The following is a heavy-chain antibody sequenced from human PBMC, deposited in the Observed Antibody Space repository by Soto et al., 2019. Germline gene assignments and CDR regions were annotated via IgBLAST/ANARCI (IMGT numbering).Heavy chain of an antibody. CDR3: ARDSRYYDFWSGYYDNWFDP. J-gene: IGHJ5*02. V-gene: IGHV3-33*01. CDR1: GFSFSSYA. D-gene: IGHD3-3*01. CDR2: IWYDGSNK. Sequence: PGGSLRLSCAASGFSFSSYAMHWVRQAPGKGLEWVAVIWYDGSNKYYADSVKGRFTISRDNSKNTLYLQMNSLRAEDTAVYYCARDSRYYDFWSGYYDNWFDPWGQGTLVTVSS.